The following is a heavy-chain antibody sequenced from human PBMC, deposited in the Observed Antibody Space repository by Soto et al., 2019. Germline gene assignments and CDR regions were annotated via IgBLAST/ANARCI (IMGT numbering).Heavy chain of an antibody. CDR3: AKAHLSTEFDY. CDR2: ISYDGSNK. J-gene: IGHJ4*02. CDR1: GFTFSSYG. V-gene: IGHV3-30*18. Sequence: QVQLVESGGGVVQPGRSLRLSCAASGFTFSSYGMHWVRQAPGKGLEWVAVISYDGSNKYYADSVKGRFTISRDNSKNTLYLQMNSLIAEDTAVYYCAKAHLSTEFDYWGQGTLVTVSS.